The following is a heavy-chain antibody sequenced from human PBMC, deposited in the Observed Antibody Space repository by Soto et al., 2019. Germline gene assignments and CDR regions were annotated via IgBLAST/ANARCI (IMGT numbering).Heavy chain of an antibody. D-gene: IGHD3-10*01. CDR3: ARDPYGSGSYSPWFDP. Sequence: SLRLSCAASVFTFSSYDMNWVRQAPGKGLEWVSYISSSGSTIYYADSVKGRFTISRDNAKNSLYLQMNSLRAEDTAVYYCARDPYGSGSYSPWFDPWGQGTLVTASS. CDR2: ISSSGSTI. J-gene: IGHJ5*02. CDR1: VFTFSSYD. V-gene: IGHV3-48*03.